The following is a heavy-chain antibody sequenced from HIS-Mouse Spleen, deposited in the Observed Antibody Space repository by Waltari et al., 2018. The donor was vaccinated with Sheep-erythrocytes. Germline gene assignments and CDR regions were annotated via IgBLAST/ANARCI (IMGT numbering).Heavy chain of an antibody. Sequence: QVTLKESGPVLVNPTETLTLTCTVSGFSLSNARMAVSWIRQPPGKALEWLEHIFSNDEKSYSTSLKSRLTISKDTSKSQVVLTMTNMDPVDTATYYCARITVDQLVDYYYYYGMDVWGQGTTVTVSS. J-gene: IGHJ6*02. CDR2: IFSNDEK. CDR3: ARITVDQLVDYYYYYGMDV. V-gene: IGHV2-26*01. D-gene: IGHD6-13*01. CDR1: GFSLSNARMA.